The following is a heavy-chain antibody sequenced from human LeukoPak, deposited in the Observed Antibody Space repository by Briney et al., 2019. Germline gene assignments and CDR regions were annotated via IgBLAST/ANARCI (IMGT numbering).Heavy chain of an antibody. CDR1: GYTFTSYG. J-gene: IGHJ5*02. D-gene: IGHD1-26*01. Sequence: ASVKVTCKASGYTFTSYGISWVRQAPGQGLEWMGWISAYNGNTNYAQKLQGRVTMTTDTSTSTAYMELRSLRSDDTAVYYCARSGGIDKRESWLDPWGQGTLVTVSS. CDR3: ARSGGIDKRESWLDP. V-gene: IGHV1-18*01. CDR2: ISAYNGNT.